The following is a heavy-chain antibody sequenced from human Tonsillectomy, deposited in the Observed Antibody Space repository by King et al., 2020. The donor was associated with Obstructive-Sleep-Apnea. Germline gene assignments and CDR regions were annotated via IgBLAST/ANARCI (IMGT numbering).Heavy chain of an antibody. V-gene: IGHV4-59*01. CDR3: ARGGGRVDY. D-gene: IGHD1-26*01. J-gene: IGHJ4*02. CDR1: GGSISSYY. CDR2: IYYSGGT. Sequence: QLQESGPGLVKPSETLSLTCTVSGGSISSYYWSWIRQPPGKGLEWIGYIYYSGGTNYNPSLKSRVTISVDTSKNQFSLQLSSVTAADTAVYYCARGGGRVDYWGQGTLVTVSS.